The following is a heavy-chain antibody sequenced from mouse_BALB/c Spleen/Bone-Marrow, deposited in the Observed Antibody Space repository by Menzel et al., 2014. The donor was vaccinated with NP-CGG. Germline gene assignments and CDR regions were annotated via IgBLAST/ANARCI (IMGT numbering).Heavy chain of an antibody. J-gene: IGHJ3*01. CDR1: GFNITDTY. V-gene: IGHV14-3*02. Sequence: EVKLQESGAELVKPGASVKLSCTASGFNITDTYMHWVKQRPEQGLEWIGRIDPANGNTKYDPKFQGKATITADTSSNTAYLQLSSLTSEDTAVYYCAPYYYGSSLFDDWGQGTLVTVSA. CDR2: IDPANGNT. D-gene: IGHD1-1*01. CDR3: APYYYGSSLFDD.